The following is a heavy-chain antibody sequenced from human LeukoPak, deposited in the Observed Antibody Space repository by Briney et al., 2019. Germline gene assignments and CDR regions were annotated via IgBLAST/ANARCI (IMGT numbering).Heavy chain of an antibody. J-gene: IGHJ4*02. CDR3: VATGDY. V-gene: IGHV3-53*01. CDR1: GFTFSSYS. Sequence: GGSLRLSCAASGFTFSSYSMNWVRQAPGKGLEWVSVIYSGGSTYYADSVKGRFTISRDNSKNTLYLQMNSQRAEDTAVYYCVATGDYWGQGTLVTVSS. D-gene: IGHD5-12*01. CDR2: IYSGGST.